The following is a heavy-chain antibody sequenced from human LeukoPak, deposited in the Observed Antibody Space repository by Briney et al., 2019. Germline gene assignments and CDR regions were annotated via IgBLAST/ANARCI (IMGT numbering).Heavy chain of an antibody. CDR2: INPGNGNT. J-gene: IGHJ6*03. D-gene: IGHD1-26*01. CDR3: ARDHTELRAGYYQYYMDV. CDR1: GYTFTNYA. Sequence: GASVKVSCKASGYTFTNYAIHWVRQAHGQRLEWMGWINPGNGNTKYSQEFQGRVTITRDTSATTAYMELSSLRSEDMAVYYCARDHTELRAGYYQYYMDVWGKGTTVTVSS. V-gene: IGHV1-3*03.